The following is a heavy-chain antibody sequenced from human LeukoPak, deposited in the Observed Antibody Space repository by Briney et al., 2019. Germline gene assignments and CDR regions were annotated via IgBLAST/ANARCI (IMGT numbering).Heavy chain of an antibody. CDR3: AREQLGAFDI. CDR2: IYYSGST. CDR1: GGSISSYY. Sequence: SETLSLTCTVSGGSISSYYWSWIRQPPGKGLEWIGYIYYSGSTNYNPSLKSRVTISVDTTKNQSSLKLSSVTAADTAVYYCAREQLGAFDIWGQGTMVIVSS. J-gene: IGHJ3*02. V-gene: IGHV4-59*01. D-gene: IGHD6-6*01.